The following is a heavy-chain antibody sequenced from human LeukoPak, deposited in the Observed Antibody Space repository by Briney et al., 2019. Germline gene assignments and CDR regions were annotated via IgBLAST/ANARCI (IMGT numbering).Heavy chain of an antibody. CDR1: GFTFSNAW. D-gene: IGHD6-19*01. J-gene: IGHJ4*02. CDR2: IYYSGST. Sequence: GSLRLSCAASGFTFSNAWMSWVRQAPGKGLEWIGYIYYSGSTNYNPSLKSRVTISVDTSKNQFSLKLSSVTAADTAVYYCARHPASIAVIDYWGQGTLVTVSS. CDR3: ARHPASIAVIDY. V-gene: IGHV4-59*01.